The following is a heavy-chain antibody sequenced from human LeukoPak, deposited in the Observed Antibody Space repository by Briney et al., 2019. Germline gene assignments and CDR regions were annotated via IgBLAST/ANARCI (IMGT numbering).Heavy chain of an antibody. J-gene: IGHJ5*02. CDR1: GVTFSSYP. V-gene: IGHV3-48*01. CDR3: TRDFRNKGLDP. Sequence: SGGSLRLSCAAFGVTFSSYPMNWVRQAPGKGLEWVSNVRPGDSARFYADSARGRFTISRDDAKNSLYLQMNSLRGDDTAVYYCTRDFRNKGLDPWGQGTLVTVSS. CDR2: VRPGDSAR. D-gene: IGHD2/OR15-2a*01.